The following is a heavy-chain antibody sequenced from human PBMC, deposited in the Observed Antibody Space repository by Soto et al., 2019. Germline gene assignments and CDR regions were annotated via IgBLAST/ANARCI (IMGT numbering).Heavy chain of an antibody. CDR3: AKDPNALTISAHPDFDY. Sequence: PGGSLRLPCAASGFTFSSYAMSWARQAPGKGLEWVSAISGSGGSPYYADSVMGWVTISRDNSKNTLYLQMNSLRAEDTGVYYCAKDPNALTISAHPDFDYWGQGTLVTVSS. CDR2: ISGSGGSP. CDR1: GFTFSSYA. D-gene: IGHD6-6*01. V-gene: IGHV3-23*01. J-gene: IGHJ4*02.